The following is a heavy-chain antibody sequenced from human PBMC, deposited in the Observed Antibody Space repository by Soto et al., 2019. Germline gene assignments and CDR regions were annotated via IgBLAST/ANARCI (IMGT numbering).Heavy chain of an antibody. CDR2: INHSGST. D-gene: IGHD6-19*01. J-gene: IGHJ4*02. Sequence: SETLSLTCAVYGGSFSGYYWSWIRQPPGKGLEWIGEINHSGSTNYNPSLKSRVTISVDTSKNQFSLKLSSVTAADTAVYYCARGHFIAVAGHNFDYWGQGTLVTVSS. CDR1: GGSFSGYY. CDR3: ARGHFIAVAGHNFDY. V-gene: IGHV4-34*01.